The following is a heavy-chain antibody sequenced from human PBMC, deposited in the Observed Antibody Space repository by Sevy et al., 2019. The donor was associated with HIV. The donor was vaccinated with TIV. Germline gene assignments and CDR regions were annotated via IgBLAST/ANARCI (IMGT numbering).Heavy chain of an antibody. D-gene: IGHD6-13*01. CDR1: GFTFTNYW. CDR3: ARCPMAASGTGLDY. V-gene: IGHV3-74*01. CDR2: IKSDGSGT. Sequence: GGSLRLSCATSGFTFTNYWMHWVRQAPGKGLEWVSRIKSDGSGTIYADSVKGRFIISRDNAKNTLYLQMNSLRDEDSAVYYCARCPMAASGTGLDYWGQGTLVTVSS. J-gene: IGHJ4*02.